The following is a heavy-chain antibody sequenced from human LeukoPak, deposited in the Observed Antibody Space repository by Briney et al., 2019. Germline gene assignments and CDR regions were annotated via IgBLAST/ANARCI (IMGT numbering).Heavy chain of an antibody. CDR3: ARDKRTGDSYFDS. J-gene: IGHJ4*02. CDR1: GSSFSGYW. D-gene: IGHD7-27*01. CDR2: IKQDGSEK. V-gene: IGHV3-7*01. Sequence: GETLRLSCAASGSSFSGYWMSWVRQAPGKGLEWVANIKQDGSEKYYVDSVKGRFTISRDNAKYSLYLQMDSLRAEDTAVYYCARDKRTGDSYFDSWRQGTLVTVSS.